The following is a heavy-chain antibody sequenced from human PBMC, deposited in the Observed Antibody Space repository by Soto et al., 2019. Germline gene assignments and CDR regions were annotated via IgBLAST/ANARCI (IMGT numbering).Heavy chain of an antibody. CDR3: ARDNGVADAFDI. CDR2: ISSSGSTI. Sequence: GGSLRLSCAASGFTFSSYEMNWVRQAPGKGLEWVSYISSSGSTIYYADSVKGRFTISRDNAKNSLYLQMNSLRAGDTAVYYCARDNGVADAFDIWGQGTMVTVSS. V-gene: IGHV3-48*03. D-gene: IGHD2-15*01. CDR1: GFTFSSYE. J-gene: IGHJ3*02.